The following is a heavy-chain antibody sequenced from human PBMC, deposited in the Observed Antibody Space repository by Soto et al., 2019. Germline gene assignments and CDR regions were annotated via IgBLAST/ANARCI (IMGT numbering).Heavy chain of an antibody. D-gene: IGHD6-19*01. J-gene: IGHJ6*02. CDR1: GGTFSSYA. V-gene: IGHV1-69*13. Sequence: ASVKVSCKASGGTFSSYAISWVRQAPGQGLEWMGGIIPIFGTANYAQKFQGRVTITADESTSTAYMELSSLRSEDTAVYYCARDPTLEYSSGWYWSGMDVWGQVTTVTVSS. CDR2: IIPIFGTA. CDR3: ARDPTLEYSSGWYWSGMDV.